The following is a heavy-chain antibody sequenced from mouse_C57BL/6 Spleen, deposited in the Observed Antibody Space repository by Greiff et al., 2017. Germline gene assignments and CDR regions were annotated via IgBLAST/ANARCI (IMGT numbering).Heavy chain of an antibody. D-gene: IGHD2-4*01. CDR2: IYPGDGDT. J-gene: IGHJ3*01. Sequence: VQLQQSGPELVKPGASVKISCKASGYAFSSSWMNWVKQRPGKGLEWIGRIYPGDGDTNYNGKFKGKATLTADKSSSTAYMQLSRLTSEDSAVYFCARNYDYDVGFAYWGQGTLVTVSA. CDR3: ARNYDYDVGFAY. V-gene: IGHV1-82*01. CDR1: GYAFSSSW.